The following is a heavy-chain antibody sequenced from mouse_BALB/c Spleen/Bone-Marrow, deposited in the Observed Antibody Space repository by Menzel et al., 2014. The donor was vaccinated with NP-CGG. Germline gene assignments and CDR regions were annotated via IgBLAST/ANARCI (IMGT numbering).Heavy chain of an antibody. Sequence: EVKVEESGGGLVQPGGSMKLSCVASGLIFSNYWMSWVRQSPEKGLEWVAEIRLKSDNYATQYAESVKGKFTISRDDSKSRLYLQMNNLRPEDTGIYYCSGLRYAMDYWGQGTSVTVSS. CDR1: GLIFSNYW. J-gene: IGHJ4*01. CDR3: SGLRYAMDY. V-gene: IGHV6-6*02. D-gene: IGHD2-4*01. CDR2: IRLKSDNYAT.